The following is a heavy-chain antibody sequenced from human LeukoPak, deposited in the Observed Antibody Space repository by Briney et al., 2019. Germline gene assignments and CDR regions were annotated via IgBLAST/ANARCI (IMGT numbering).Heavy chain of an antibody. J-gene: IGHJ3*02. CDR2: ISGSGGST. V-gene: IGHV3-23*01. CDR3: ARDPNGDYIGTFDM. CDR1: EFTFSSYV. D-gene: IGHD4-17*01. Sequence: GGCLRLSCAASEFTFSSYVMSWVRQAPGKGLEWVSSISGSGGSTQYADSVQGRFAISRDNSKNTLYLQMNSLRVEDTAVYFCARDPNGDYIGTFDMWGRGTMVSVSS.